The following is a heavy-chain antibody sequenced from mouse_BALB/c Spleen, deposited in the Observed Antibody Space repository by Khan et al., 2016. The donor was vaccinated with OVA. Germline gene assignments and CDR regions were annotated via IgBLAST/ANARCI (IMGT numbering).Heavy chain of an antibody. J-gene: IGHJ3*01. CDR1: GYTFSSYY. V-gene: IGHV1S81*02. Sequence: QVQLQQSGAELVKPWASVKLSCKASGYTFSSYYMYWVKQRPGQGLEWIGEINPNNGGTNFNEKFKSKAALTVDKSSTTAYMQLSSLTSEDSAVYYCTRSGYGSFAYWGQGTLVTVST. D-gene: IGHD2-2*01. CDR3: TRSGYGSFAY. CDR2: INPNNGGT.